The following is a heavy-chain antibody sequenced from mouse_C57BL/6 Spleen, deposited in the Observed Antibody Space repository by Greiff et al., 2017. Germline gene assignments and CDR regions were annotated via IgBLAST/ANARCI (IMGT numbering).Heavy chain of an antibody. CDR3: ARHNSNLYYYAMDY. J-gene: IGHJ4*01. CDR1: GFTFSSYT. V-gene: IGHV5-9*01. CDR2: ISGGGGNT. D-gene: IGHD2-5*01. Sequence: EVQRVESGGGLVKPGGSLKLSCAASGFTFSSYTMSWVRQTPEKRLEWVATISGGGGNTYYPDSVKGRFTISRDNAKNTLYLQMSSLRSEDTALYYCARHNSNLYYYAMDYWGQGTSVTVSS.